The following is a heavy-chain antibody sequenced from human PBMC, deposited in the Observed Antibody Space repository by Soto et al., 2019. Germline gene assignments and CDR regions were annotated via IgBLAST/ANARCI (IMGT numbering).Heavy chain of an antibody. CDR2: IIPIFGTA. CDR3: ARLGSSSYDYYYGMDV. Sequence: QVQLVQSGAEVKKPGSSVKVSCKASGGTFSSYAISWVRQAPGQGLEWMGGIIPIFGTANYAQKFQGRVTITADKYTSTAYMELRSLRSEDTAVYYCARLGSSSYDYYYGMDVWGQGTTVTVSS. V-gene: IGHV1-69*06. CDR1: GGTFSSYA. J-gene: IGHJ6*02. D-gene: IGHD6-13*01.